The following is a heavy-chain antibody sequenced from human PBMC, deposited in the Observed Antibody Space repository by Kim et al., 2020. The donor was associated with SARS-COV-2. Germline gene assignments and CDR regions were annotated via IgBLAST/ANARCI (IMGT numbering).Heavy chain of an antibody. CDR2: ISGSGGTT. J-gene: IGHJ4*02. CDR1: GITFSSYA. Sequence: GGSLRLSCAVSGITFSSYAMSWVRQAPGKGLEWVSAISGSGGTTFYTDSVKGRFTISRDNSKNTLYLQMNSLRAEDTAVYYCATHWDLFRDWGQGTLVTVSS. D-gene: IGHD2-21*01. CDR3: ATHWDLFRD. V-gene: IGHV3-23*01.